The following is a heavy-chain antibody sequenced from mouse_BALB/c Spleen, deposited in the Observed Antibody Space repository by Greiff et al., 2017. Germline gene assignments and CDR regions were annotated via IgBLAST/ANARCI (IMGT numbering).Heavy chain of an antibody. Sequence: VQLKESGPELEKPGASVKISCKASGYSFTGYNMNWVQQSNGKSLEWIGNIDPYYGGTSYNQKFKGKATLTVDKSSSTAYMQLKSLTSEDSAVYYCATSSMITTTAWFAYWGQGTLVTVSA. CDR3: ATSSMITTTAWFAY. CDR1: GYSFTGYN. J-gene: IGHJ3*01. D-gene: IGHD2-4*01. V-gene: IGHV1-39*01. CDR2: IDPYYGGT.